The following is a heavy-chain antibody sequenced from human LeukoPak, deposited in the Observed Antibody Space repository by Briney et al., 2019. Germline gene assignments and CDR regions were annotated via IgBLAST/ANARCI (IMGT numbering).Heavy chain of an antibody. Sequence: GGSLRLSCAASGFTFSSYAMSWVRQAPGKGLEWVSAISGSGGSTYYADSVKGRFTISRDNSKNTLYLQMNSLRAEDTAVYYCARVDYYYYGMDVWGQGTTVTVSS. CDR2: ISGSGGST. V-gene: IGHV3-23*01. CDR3: ARVDYYYYGMDV. J-gene: IGHJ6*02. CDR1: GFTFSSYA.